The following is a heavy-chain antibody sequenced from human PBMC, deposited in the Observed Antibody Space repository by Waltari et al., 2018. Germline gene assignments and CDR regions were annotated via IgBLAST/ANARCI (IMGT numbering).Heavy chain of an antibody. D-gene: IGHD6-6*01. J-gene: IGHJ3*02. V-gene: IGHV3-9*01. Sequence: EVQLVESGGGLVQPGRSLRLSCAASGFTFDDYAMHWVRQAPGKGLEWVSGISWNSGSIGYADSVKGRFTISRDNAKNSLYLQMNSLRAEDTALYYCAKDIGYSSSSFDAVDIWGQGTMVTVSS. CDR1: GFTFDDYA. CDR2: ISWNSGSI. CDR3: AKDIGYSSSSFDAVDI.